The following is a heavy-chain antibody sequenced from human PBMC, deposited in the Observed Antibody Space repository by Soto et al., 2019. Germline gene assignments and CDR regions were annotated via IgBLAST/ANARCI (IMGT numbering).Heavy chain of an antibody. V-gene: IGHV3-21*01. CDR3: ARDLGRGILTGYYCYGMDV. CDR2: ISSSSSYI. Sequence: EVQLVESGGGLVKPGGSLRLSCAASGFTFSSYSMNWVRQAPGKGLEWVSSISSSSSYIYYADSVKGRFTISRDNAKNSLYLQMNSLRAEDTAVYYCARDLGRGILTGYYCYGMDVWGQGTTVTVSS. CDR1: GFTFSSYS. D-gene: IGHD3-9*01. J-gene: IGHJ6*02.